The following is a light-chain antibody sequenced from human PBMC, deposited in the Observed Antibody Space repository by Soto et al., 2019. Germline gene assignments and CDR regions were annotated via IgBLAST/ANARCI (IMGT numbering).Light chain of an antibody. CDR2: ENN. V-gene: IGLV1-40*01. Sequence: QSVLTQPPSVSEAPGQRVTISCTGSSSNIGAGYEAHWYQQVPGTAPKLLIYENNNRPSGVPDRFSGSKSGTSASLAITGLQAEDEAEDYCQSYVSSLSRYVFGTGTKLTVL. CDR1: SSNIGAGYE. CDR3: QSYVSSLSRYV. J-gene: IGLJ1*01.